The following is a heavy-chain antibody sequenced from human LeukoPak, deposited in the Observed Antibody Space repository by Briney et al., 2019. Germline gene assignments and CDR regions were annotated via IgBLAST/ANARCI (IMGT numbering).Heavy chain of an antibody. CDR3: ARGRNAGGPYYSDY. CDR2: INSAGTSK. CDR1: GFTFSTYA. D-gene: IGHD4-23*01. V-gene: IGHV3-21*01. J-gene: IGHJ4*02. Sequence: GGSLRLSCAASGFTFSTYAINWVRQAPGKGLEWVSSINSAGTSKKYADSLKGRFTISRDNAKNSLFLQLSSQRDEDTAVYYCARGRNAGGPYYSDYWGQGTLVTVSS.